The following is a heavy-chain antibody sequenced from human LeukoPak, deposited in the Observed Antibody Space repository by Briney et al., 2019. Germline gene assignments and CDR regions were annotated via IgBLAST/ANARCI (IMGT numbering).Heavy chain of an antibody. CDR3: ARLDAVVTAEVDY. D-gene: IGHD2-21*02. V-gene: IGHV4-39*01. CDR1: GGSISSSSYY. Sequence: PSETLSLTCTVSGGSISSSSYYWGWIRQPPGKGLEWIGSIYYSGSTYYNPSLKSRVTISVDTSKNQFSLKLSSVTAADTAVYYCARLDAVVTAEVDYWGQGTLVTVSS. CDR2: IYYSGST. J-gene: IGHJ4*02.